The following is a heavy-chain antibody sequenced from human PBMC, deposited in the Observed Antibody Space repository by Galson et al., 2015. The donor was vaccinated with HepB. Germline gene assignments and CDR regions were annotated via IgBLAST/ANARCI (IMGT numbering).Heavy chain of an antibody. J-gene: IGHJ5*02. CDR1: GYTFTGYY. Sequence: SVKVSCKASGYTFTGYYMHWVRQAPGQGLEWMGRINPNSGGTNYAQKFQGRVTMTRDTSISTAYMELSRLRSDDTAVYYCARAIQLRSLRSGWFDPWGQGTLVTVSS. V-gene: IGHV1-2*06. CDR3: ARAIQLRSLRSGWFDP. D-gene: IGHD5-18*01. CDR2: INPNSGGT.